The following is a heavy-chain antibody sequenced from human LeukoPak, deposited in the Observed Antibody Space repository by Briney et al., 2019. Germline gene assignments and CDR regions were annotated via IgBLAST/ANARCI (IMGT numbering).Heavy chain of an antibody. Sequence: GRSLRLSCAASGFTFSSYGMHWVRQAPGKGLEWVAFIWYDGSNKYYADSVKGRFTISRDNSKNTLYLQMNSLRAEDTAVYYCARAGSECSSTSCYDYFDYWGQGTLVTVSS. J-gene: IGHJ4*02. CDR1: GFTFSSYG. V-gene: IGHV3-33*01. CDR3: ARAGSECSSTSCYDYFDY. CDR2: IWYDGSNK. D-gene: IGHD2-2*01.